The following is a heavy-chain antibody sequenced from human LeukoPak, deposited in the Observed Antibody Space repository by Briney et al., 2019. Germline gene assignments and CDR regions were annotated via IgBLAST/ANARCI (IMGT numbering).Heavy chain of an antibody. Sequence: PGGSLRLSCAASGFTFSSYAMSWVRQAPGKGLEWVPAISGSGGSTYYADSVKGRFTISRDNSKNTLYLQMNSLRAEDTAVYYCAKGSGYYDILTGYPGGDWFDPWGQGTLVTVSS. V-gene: IGHV3-23*01. CDR1: GFTFSSYA. CDR3: AKGSGYYDILTGYPGGDWFDP. D-gene: IGHD3-9*01. CDR2: ISGSGGST. J-gene: IGHJ5*02.